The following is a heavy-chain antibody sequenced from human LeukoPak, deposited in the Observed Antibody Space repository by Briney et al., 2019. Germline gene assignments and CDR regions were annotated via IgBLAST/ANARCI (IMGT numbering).Heavy chain of an antibody. CDR3: ARRDKYSSSWCFDH. CDR2: IFPGDSDT. D-gene: IGHD6-13*01. J-gene: IGHJ4*02. V-gene: IGHV5-51*01. CDR1: GYSFSDYW. Sequence: GESLKISCKGSGYSFSDYWIGWVRQMPGKGLEWMGIIFPGDSDTRYSPSFQGQVTVSADKSISTAYLQWSSLKASDTAIYYWARRDKYSSSWCFDHWGQGTLVTVSS.